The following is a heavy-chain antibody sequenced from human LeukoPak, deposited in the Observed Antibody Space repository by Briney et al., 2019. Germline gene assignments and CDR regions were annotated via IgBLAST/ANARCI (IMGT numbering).Heavy chain of an antibody. J-gene: IGHJ3*02. CDR2: ISYDGSNK. D-gene: IGHD3-10*01. CDR3: ARGLLLWFGEFGDAFDI. CDR1: GFTFSSYG. V-gene: IGHV3-30*03. Sequence: GRSLRLSCAASGFTFSSYGMHWVRQAPGKGLEWVAVISYDGSNKYYADSVKGRFTISRDNSKNTLYLQMNSLRAEDTAVYYCARGLLLWFGEFGDAFDIWGQGTMVTVSS.